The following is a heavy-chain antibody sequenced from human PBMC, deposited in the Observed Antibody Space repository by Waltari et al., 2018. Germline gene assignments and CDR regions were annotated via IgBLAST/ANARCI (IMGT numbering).Heavy chain of an antibody. CDR2: IVVGSGNT. CDR1: GFTFTSSA. Sequence: QMQLVQSGPEVKKPGTSVKVSCKASGFTFTSSAVQWVRQARGQRLEWIGWIVVGSGNTNYAQKCQERVTITRDMSTSPAYMELSSLRSEDTAVYYCAALNIVVVPAAYRYAFDIWGQGTMVTVSS. CDR3: AALNIVVVPAAYRYAFDI. D-gene: IGHD2-2*01. V-gene: IGHV1-58*01. J-gene: IGHJ3*02.